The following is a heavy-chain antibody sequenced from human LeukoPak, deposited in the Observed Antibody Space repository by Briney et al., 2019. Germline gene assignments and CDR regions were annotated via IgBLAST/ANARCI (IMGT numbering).Heavy chain of an antibody. V-gene: IGHV4-34*01. J-gene: IGHJ4*02. CDR1: PGSIRSAY. Sequence: PSETLSLTCNVSPGSIRSAYWSWIRQPPGKGLEWIGEINHSGSTNYNPSLKSRVTISVDTSKNQFSLKLSSVTAADTAVYYCASQESSTSYYFDYWGQGTLVTVSS. D-gene: IGHD2-2*01. CDR3: ASQESSTSYYFDY. CDR2: INHSGST.